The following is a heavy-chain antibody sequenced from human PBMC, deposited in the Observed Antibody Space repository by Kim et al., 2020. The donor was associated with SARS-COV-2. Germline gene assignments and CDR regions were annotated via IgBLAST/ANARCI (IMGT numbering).Heavy chain of an antibody. CDR1: SGSTRSSSHY. CDR2: MYYNGNT. Sequence: SETLSLTCTVSSGSTRSSSHYWVWIRQPPGKGLEWIGTMYYNGNTYYNPSLKSRLTISVDTSKNEFSLKLSSVTAADTAEYYCVRHTSGTMFVIWGQGTLVTVSS. J-gene: IGHJ4*02. CDR3: VRHTSGTMFVI. V-gene: IGHV4-39*01. D-gene: IGHD1-1*01.